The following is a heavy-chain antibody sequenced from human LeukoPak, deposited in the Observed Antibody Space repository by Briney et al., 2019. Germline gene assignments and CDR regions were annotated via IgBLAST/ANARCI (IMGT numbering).Heavy chain of an antibody. J-gene: IGHJ4*02. CDR3: ARHAYGDIVVVPAAMPAEPYFDY. CDR1: GGSISSSSYY. D-gene: IGHD2-2*01. CDR2: IYYSGST. V-gene: IGHV4-39*01. Sequence: SETLSLTCTVSGGSISSSSYYWGWIRQPPGKRLEWIGSIYYSGSTYYNPSLKSRVTISVDTSKNQFSLKLSSVTAADTAVYYCARHAYGDIVVVPAAMPAEPYFDYWGQGTLVTVSS.